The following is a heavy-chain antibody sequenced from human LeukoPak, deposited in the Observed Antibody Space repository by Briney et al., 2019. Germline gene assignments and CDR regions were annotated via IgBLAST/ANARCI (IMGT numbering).Heavy chain of an antibody. Sequence: ASVKVSCKASGYTFTDYFIHWVRQAPGQGFEWMGWINPNSGGTNFAQKFQGRVTMTRDTSISTAYMELSRLRSDDTAVYFCAREPSGWLALDYWGQGTLVTVSS. J-gene: IGHJ4*02. D-gene: IGHD6-19*01. CDR3: AREPSGWLALDY. CDR2: INPNSGGT. CDR1: GYTFTDYF. V-gene: IGHV1-2*02.